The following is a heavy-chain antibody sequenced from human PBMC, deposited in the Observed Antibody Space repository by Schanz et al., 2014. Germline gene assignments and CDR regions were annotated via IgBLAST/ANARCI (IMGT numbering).Heavy chain of an antibody. J-gene: IGHJ4*02. CDR3: AREKRRTEVVLDH. V-gene: IGHV3-11*01. Sequence: QVQLVESGGGVVRPGRSLRLSCAGSGFSFSGFGMHWIRQAPGKGLEWVSYITSGSAKFYADSVKGRFTISRDNAKNSLYLQMNSLRAEDTAVYYCAREKRRTEVVLDHWGQGTLVTVS. CDR1: GFSFSGFG. CDR2: ITSGSAK.